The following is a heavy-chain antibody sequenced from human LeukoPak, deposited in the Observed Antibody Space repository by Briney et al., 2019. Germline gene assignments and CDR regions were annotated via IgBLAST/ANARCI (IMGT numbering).Heavy chain of an antibody. CDR2: INPSGGTT. J-gene: IGHJ4*02. CDR3: ARSYYHDSSDYYFPTDY. V-gene: IGHV1-46*01. D-gene: IGHD3-22*01. CDR1: GYTFTRYG. Sequence: ASVKVSCKASGYTFTRYGISWVRQAPGQGLEWMGIINPSGGTTTYAQKFQGRVTMTRDTSTSTVYMELSSLRSEDTAVYYCARSYYHDSSDYYFPTDYWGQGTLVTVSS.